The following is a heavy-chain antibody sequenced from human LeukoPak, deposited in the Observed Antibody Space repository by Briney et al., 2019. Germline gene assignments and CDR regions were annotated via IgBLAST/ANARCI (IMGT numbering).Heavy chain of an antibody. CDR3: AREVVTTPVPSFDY. CDR2: ISSSSSYI. Sequence: PGGSLRLSCAASGFTFSSYSMNWVRQAPGKGLEWVSSISSSSSYIYYADSVKGRFTISRDNAKNSLYLQMNSLRAEDTAVYYCAREVVTTPVPSFDYWGQGTLVTVSS. CDR1: GFTFSSYS. J-gene: IGHJ4*02. V-gene: IGHV3-21*01. D-gene: IGHD2-21*02.